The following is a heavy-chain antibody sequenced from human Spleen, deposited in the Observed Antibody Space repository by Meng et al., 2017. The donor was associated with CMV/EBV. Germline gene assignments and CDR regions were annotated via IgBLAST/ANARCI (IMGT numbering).Heavy chain of an antibody. CDR3: ARDYYYGSGSYSSFDS. Sequence: GESPKISCAASGLTFDDYTMHWVRQAPGKGLEWILYISSSPGTIYYADSVKDRFTTSRDNAKNSLHLQMNSLRAEDTAVYYCARDYYYGSGSYSSFDSWGQGTLVTVSS. D-gene: IGHD3-10*01. CDR1: GLTFDDYT. V-gene: IGHV3-48*04. J-gene: IGHJ4*02. CDR2: ISSSPGTI.